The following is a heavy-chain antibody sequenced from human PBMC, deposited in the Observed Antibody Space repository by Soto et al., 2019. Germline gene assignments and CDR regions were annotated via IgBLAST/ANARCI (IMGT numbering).Heavy chain of an antibody. CDR1: GFTFSSYA. D-gene: IGHD6-25*01. Sequence: QVQLVESGGGVVQPGRSLRLSCAASGFTFSSYALHWVRQAPGRGLEWVAVIASDGFNKYYADSVKGRFTISRDNSKNTLYLPMNSLRREDTAVYYCARDPRAAAGTGYFQHWGQGTLVTVSS. V-gene: IGHV3-30-3*01. CDR3: ARDPRAAAGTGYFQH. J-gene: IGHJ1*01. CDR2: IASDGFNK.